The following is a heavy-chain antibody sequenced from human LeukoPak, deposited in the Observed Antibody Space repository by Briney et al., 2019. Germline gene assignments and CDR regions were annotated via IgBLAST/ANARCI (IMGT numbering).Heavy chain of an antibody. D-gene: IGHD3-10*01. J-gene: IGHJ5*02. Sequence: PGRSLRLSCAASGFTFSRYGMHWVRQAPGKGLEWVAVIWYDGSNKYYTDSVEGRFTISRDNSKNTLYLQMNSLRAEDTAVYYCARERDGSGKWFDPWGQGTLVTVSS. CDR2: IWYDGSNK. CDR1: GFTFSRYG. CDR3: ARERDGSGKWFDP. V-gene: IGHV3-33*01.